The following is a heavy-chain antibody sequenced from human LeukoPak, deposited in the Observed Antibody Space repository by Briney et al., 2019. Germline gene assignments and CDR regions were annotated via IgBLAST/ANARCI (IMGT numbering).Heavy chain of an antibody. CDR3: ARGSYGSSWGVTGY. CDR2: INPNSGNT. D-gene: IGHD1-26*01. CDR1: GYTFTSYD. V-gene: IGHV1-8*01. Sequence: ASVKVSCKASGYTFTSYDINWVRQATGQGLEWMGWINPNSGNTGYEQRFQGRVTMTRNTSISTAYMELSSLRSEDTAVYYCARGSYGSSWGVTGYWGQGTLVTVSS. J-gene: IGHJ4*02.